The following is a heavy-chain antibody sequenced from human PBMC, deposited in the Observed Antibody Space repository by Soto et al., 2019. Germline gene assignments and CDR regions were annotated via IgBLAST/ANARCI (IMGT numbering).Heavy chain of an antibody. D-gene: IGHD3-22*01. CDR3: ASFTYYYDSSGYYDAFDI. CDR2: IIPIFGTA. CDR1: GYTFTCYA. V-gene: IGHV1-69*13. Sequence: SVKVSCKASGYTFTCYAISWVRQAPGQGLEWMGGIIPIFGTANYAQKFQGRVTITADESTSAAYMELSSLRSEDTAVYYCASFTYYYDSSGYYDAFDIWGQGTMVTVSS. J-gene: IGHJ3*02.